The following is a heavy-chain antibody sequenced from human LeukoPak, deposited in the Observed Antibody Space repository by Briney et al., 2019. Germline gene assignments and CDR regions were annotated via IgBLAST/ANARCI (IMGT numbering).Heavy chain of an antibody. Sequence: GGSLRLSCAASGFTFTSYEMNWVRQAPGKGLEWVSYIDSSNSPIYYADSVKGRFTTSRDNGKNSLYLQMNSLRDEDTAVYYCARDRCSGGSCYLDYWGQGTLVTVSS. CDR3: ARDRCSGGSCYLDY. D-gene: IGHD2-15*01. V-gene: IGHV3-48*03. CDR1: GFTFTSYE. CDR2: IDSSNSPI. J-gene: IGHJ4*02.